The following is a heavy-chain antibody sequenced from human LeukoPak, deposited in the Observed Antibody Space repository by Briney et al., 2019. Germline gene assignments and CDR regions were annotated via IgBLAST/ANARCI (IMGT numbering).Heavy chain of an antibody. J-gene: IGHJ5*02. Sequence: SETLSPTCTVSGGSVSSGSYYWSWIRQPPGKGLEWIGYIYYSGSTNYNPSLKSRVTISVDTSKNQFSLKLSSVTAADTAVYYCARDCLWYSSSWYGLGFDPWGQGTLVTVSS. CDR1: GGSVSSGSYY. CDR2: IYYSGST. CDR3: ARDCLWYSSSWYGLGFDP. V-gene: IGHV4-61*01. D-gene: IGHD6-13*01.